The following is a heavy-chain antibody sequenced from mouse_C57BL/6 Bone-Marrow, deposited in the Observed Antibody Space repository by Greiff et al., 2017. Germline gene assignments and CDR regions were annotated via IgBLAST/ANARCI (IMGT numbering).Heavy chain of an antibody. CDR3: ARHYYYGSSPDY. CDR1: GYTFTSYW. J-gene: IGHJ2*01. CDR2: IYPGSGST. D-gene: IGHD1-1*01. V-gene: IGHV1-55*01. Sequence: QVQLQQPGAELVKPGASVKMSCKASGYTFTSYWITWVKPRPGPGLEWIGDIYPGSGSTNYNEKFKSKATLTVDTSSSTAYMQLSSLTSEDSAVYYCARHYYYGSSPDYWGQGTTLTVSS.